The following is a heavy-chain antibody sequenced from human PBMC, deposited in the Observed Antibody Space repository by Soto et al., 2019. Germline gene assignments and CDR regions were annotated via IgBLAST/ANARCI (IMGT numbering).Heavy chain of an antibody. CDR3: AKATSVGATVYYYGMDV. D-gene: IGHD1-26*01. CDR2: ISYDGSNK. V-gene: IGHV3-30*18. CDR1: GFTFSSYG. J-gene: IGHJ6*02. Sequence: GGSLRLSCAASGFTFSSYGMHWVRQAPGKGLEWVAVISYDGSNKYYADSVKGRFTISRDNSKNTLYLQMNSLRAEDTAVYYCAKATSVGATVYYYGMDVWGQGTTVTVSS.